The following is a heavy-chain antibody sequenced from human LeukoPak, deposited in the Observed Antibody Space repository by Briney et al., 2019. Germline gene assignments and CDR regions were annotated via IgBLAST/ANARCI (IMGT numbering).Heavy chain of an antibody. J-gene: IGHJ5*02. CDR3: ARARYCSGGSCYYSNWFDP. CDR2: ISAYNGNT. CDR1: GYTFTSYG. D-gene: IGHD2-15*01. Sequence: ASVKVSCKASGYTFTSYGISWVRQAPGQGLEWMGWISAYNGNTNYAQKLQGRVTMTTDTSTSTAYMELRSLRSEDTAVYYCARARYCSGGSCYYSNWFDPWGQGTLVTVSS. V-gene: IGHV1-18*01.